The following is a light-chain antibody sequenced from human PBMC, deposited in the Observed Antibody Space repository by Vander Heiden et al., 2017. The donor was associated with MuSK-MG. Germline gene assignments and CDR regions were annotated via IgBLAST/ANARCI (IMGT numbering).Light chain of an antibody. CDR2: VYD. CDR3: SEWADSLNGCWV. V-gene: IGLV1-36*01. Sequence: QSVLTQPPSVSEAPRQRVPISCAGSSSNIGNNAVNWYQQLPGKAQTLRIVVYDLLPSGVSDRFSFSNSGTADSPAITGLQSEDEAEEDCSEWADSLNGCWVFGGGTKLTVL. J-gene: IGLJ2*01. CDR1: SSNIGNNA.